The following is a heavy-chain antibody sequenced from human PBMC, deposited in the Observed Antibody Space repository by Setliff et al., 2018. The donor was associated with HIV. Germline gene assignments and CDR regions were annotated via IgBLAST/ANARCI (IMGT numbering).Heavy chain of an antibody. Sequence: KPSETLSLTCTVSGGSISTYFWTWIRQPPGKGLEWIGYIYTSGSTNYNPSLKSRVTISVDTSKNQFSLKLSSVTAADTAVYYCARGSFIGDYYYFDYWGQGTLVT. CDR2: IYTSGST. CDR3: ARGSFIGDYYYFDY. V-gene: IGHV4-4*08. D-gene: IGHD3-10*01. J-gene: IGHJ4*02. CDR1: GGSISTYF.